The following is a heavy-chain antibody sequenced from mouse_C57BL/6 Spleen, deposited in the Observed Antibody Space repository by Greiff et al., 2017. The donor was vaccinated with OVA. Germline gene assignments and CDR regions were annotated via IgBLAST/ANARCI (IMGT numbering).Heavy chain of an antibody. V-gene: IGHV1-81*01. CDR1: GYTFTSYG. D-gene: IGHD1-1*01. CDR3: GSSTSSPFAD. CDR2: DYPRNGNT. Sequence: VPLQQSGAERARPGASAKLSCKASGYTFTSYGISWVKQITGQGLEWIGEDYPRNGNTYYNAKFKGKATLTADKSSSTAYMELRCLTSEDSAVYFCGSSTSSPFADWGKGILVTVA. J-gene: IGHJ3*01.